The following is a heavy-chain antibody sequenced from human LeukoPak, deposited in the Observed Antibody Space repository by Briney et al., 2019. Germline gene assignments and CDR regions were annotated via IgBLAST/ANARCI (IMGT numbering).Heavy chain of an antibody. CDR3: ARECREGYNPRAGGSWFDP. V-gene: IGHV4-34*01. J-gene: IGHJ5*02. CDR1: GGSFSGYY. D-gene: IGHD5-24*01. Sequence: SETLSLTCAVYGGSFSGYYWGWIRQPPGKGLEWIGEINHSGSTNYNPSLKSRVTISVDKSRNQFSLKLSSVTAADTAVYYCARECREGYNPRAGGSWFDPWGQGTLVTASS. CDR2: INHSGST.